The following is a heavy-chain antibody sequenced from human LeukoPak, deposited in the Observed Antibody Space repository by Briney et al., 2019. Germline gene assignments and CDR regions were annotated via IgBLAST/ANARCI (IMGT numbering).Heavy chain of an antibody. Sequence: GGSLRLSCVASGFTLSSHGMHWVRQAPGKGLEWVAFMRYDGTNEFYADSVKGRFTISRDSSQNTLFLQMNGLRAEDTALYYCARDNSDYRYFDLWGRGTLVTVSS. J-gene: IGHJ2*01. D-gene: IGHD4-23*01. V-gene: IGHV3-30*02. CDR1: GFTLSSHG. CDR3: ARDNSDYRYFDL. CDR2: MRYDGTNE.